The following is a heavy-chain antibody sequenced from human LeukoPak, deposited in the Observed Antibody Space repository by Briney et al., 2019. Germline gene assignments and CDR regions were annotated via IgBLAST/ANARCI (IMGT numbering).Heavy chain of an antibody. CDR3: ARAYCSGGSCYFDY. Sequence: SETLSLTCAVSGGSISSSNWWSWVRQPPGKGLEWIGEIYHSGSTNYNPSLKSRVTISVDKSKNQFSLKLSSVTAADTAVYYRARAYCSGGSCYFDYWGQGTLVTVSS. D-gene: IGHD2-15*01. CDR2: IYHSGST. V-gene: IGHV4-4*02. CDR1: GGSISSSNW. J-gene: IGHJ4*02.